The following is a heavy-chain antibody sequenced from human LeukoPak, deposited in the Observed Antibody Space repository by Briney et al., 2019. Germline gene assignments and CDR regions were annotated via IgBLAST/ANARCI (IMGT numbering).Heavy chain of an antibody. D-gene: IGHD3-22*01. CDR3: ARGRFRTDSSDAFDI. CDR1: GGTFSSYA. CDR2: IIPIFGIA. V-gene: IGHV1-69*04. J-gene: IGHJ3*02. Sequence: GASVKVSCKASGGTFSSYAISWVRQAPGQGLEWMGRIIPIFGIANYAQKFQSRVTITADKSTSTAYMQLSSLRSEDTAVYYCARGRFRTDSSDAFDIWGQGTMVTVSS.